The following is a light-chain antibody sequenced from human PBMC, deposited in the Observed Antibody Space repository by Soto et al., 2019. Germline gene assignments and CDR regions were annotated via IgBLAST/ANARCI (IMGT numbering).Light chain of an antibody. CDR3: CSYAGSYTFDV. CDR1: SSDVGGYNY. Sequence: QSVLTQPRSGSGFPGQSVTISCTGTSSDVGGYNYVSWYQQHPGKAPKLMIYDVSKRPSGVPDRFSGSKSGNTASLTISGLQAEDEADYYCCSYAGSYTFDVFGTGTKVTVL. J-gene: IGLJ1*01. CDR2: DVS. V-gene: IGLV2-11*01.